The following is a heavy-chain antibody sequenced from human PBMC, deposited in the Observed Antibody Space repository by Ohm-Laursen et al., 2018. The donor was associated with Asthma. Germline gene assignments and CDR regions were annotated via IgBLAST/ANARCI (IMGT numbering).Heavy chain of an antibody. CDR3: ARGRTFDP. CDR2: INTNTGNP. V-gene: IGHV7-4-1*02. J-gene: IGHJ5*02. CDR1: RYTFTTYP. Sequence: ASVKVSCKASRYTFTTYPLHWVRQAPGRGLEYMGWINTNTGNPTYAQGFTGRFLFSLDTSVTTAYLQISSLKAEDTAFYYCARGRTFDPWGQGTLVTVSS.